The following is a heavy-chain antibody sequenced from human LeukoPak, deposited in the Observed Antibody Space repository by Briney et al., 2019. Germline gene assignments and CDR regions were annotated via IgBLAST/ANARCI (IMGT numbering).Heavy chain of an antibody. D-gene: IGHD2-15*01. Sequence: GGSLRLSCAASGFIFSSYEMNWVRQAPGKGLEWVSFISSSGSDIYYADSVKGRFTISRDNAKNSLYLQMNNMGAEDTAVYYCARGYCGGGSCWEVDYWGQGTLVSVSS. CDR1: GFIFSSYE. CDR2: ISSSGSDI. J-gene: IGHJ4*02. CDR3: ARGYCGGGSCWEVDY. V-gene: IGHV3-48*03.